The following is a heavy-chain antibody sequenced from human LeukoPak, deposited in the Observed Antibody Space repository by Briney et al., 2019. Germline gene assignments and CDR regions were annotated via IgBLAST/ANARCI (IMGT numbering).Heavy chain of an antibody. J-gene: IGHJ4*02. V-gene: IGHV1-3*01. CDR2: INAGDGDT. CDR3: AREKTAAPAMGY. Sequence: ASVKVSCKTSGYTFTSYGMNWVRQAPGQRLEWMGWINAGDGDTKYSQKFQGRVSISRDTSASTAYMELSSLTSEDTAVYYCAREKTAAPAMGYWGQGTLVTVSS. D-gene: IGHD2-2*01. CDR1: GYTFTSYG.